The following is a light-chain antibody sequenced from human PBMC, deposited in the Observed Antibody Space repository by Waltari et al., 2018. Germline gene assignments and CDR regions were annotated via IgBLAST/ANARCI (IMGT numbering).Light chain of an antibody. Sequence: QSTLTQPASVPGSPGQSITISRTGFNCNVGSYNLVSWYQKHPGKAPKLLIDEGNRRPSGVSNRFSGSKSDNTASLTLSGLQAEDEADYYCCSNVGSSVFFGGGTKLTVL. V-gene: IGLV2-23*03. CDR3: CSNVGSSVF. J-gene: IGLJ2*01. CDR2: EGN. CDR1: NCNVGSYNL.